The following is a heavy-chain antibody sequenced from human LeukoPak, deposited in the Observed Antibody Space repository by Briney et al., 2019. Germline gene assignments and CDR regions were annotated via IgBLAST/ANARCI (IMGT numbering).Heavy chain of an antibody. CDR1: GGSFSGYY. J-gene: IGHJ5*02. Sequence: PSETLSLTCAVYGGSFSGYYWSWIRHPPGKGLEWIGEINHSGSTNYNPSLKSRVTISVDTSKNQFSLKLSSVTAAETAVYYCARGVIDYCSGGSCYSGFDPWGQGTLVTVSS. CDR2: INHSGST. V-gene: IGHV4-34*01. CDR3: ARGVIDYCSGGSCYSGFDP. D-gene: IGHD2-15*01.